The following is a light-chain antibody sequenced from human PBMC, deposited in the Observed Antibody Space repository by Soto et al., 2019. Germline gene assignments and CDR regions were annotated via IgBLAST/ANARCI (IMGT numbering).Light chain of an antibody. CDR1: SSDVGGYNY. CDR2: EVT. CDR3: SSYAGSNNVV. J-gene: IGLJ2*01. Sequence: HSVLTQPPSASGSPGQSVTISCTGTSSDVGGYNYVSWYQQHPGKAPKLMIYEVTKRPSGVPDRFSGSKSDNTASLTVSGLQAEDEADYYCSSYAGSNNVVFGGGSQLTVL. V-gene: IGLV2-8*01.